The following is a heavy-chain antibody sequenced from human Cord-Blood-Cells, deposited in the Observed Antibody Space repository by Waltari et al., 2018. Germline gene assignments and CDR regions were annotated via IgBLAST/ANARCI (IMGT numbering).Heavy chain of an antibody. V-gene: IGHV3-33*01. J-gene: IGHJ4*02. D-gene: IGHD3-9*01. Sequence: QVQLVESGGGVVQPGRCLRLSCAASGFTVSSYGMHWVRPAPGTGLEWVAVKWYDGSNKYYADSVKGRFTISRDNSKNTLYLQMNSLRAEDTAVYYCARGDVLRYFDWLLHPDYWGQGTLVTVSS. CDR3: ARGDVLRYFDWLLHPDY. CDR2: KWYDGSNK. CDR1: GFTVSSYG.